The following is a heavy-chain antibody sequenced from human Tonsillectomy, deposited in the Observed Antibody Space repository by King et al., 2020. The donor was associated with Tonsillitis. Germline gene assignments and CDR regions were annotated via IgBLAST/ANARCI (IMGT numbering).Heavy chain of an antibody. CDR3: AGRGGSYHY. Sequence: VQLVESGGGLVKPGGSLRLSCEASGFTFSAYDMNCVRQAPGKGLEWVSSINSGGTFILYAVSVKGRFTVSRNDARTSVHLQMNSLRAEDTARYYCAGRGGSYHYWGQGTPVIVSS. V-gene: IGHV3-21*01. CDR1: GFTFSAYD. J-gene: IGHJ4*02. D-gene: IGHD1-26*01. CDR2: INSGGTFI.